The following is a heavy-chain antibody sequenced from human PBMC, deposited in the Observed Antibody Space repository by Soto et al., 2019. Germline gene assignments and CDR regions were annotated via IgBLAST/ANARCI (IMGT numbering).Heavy chain of an antibody. CDR2: MSHSGGT. J-gene: IGHJ3*02. D-gene: IGHD1-1*01. CDR3: ARVELGTATTVVDAFDI. CDR1: GGFVSSGSYY. V-gene: IGHV4-34*01. Sequence: QVQLQQWGAGLLKPSETLSLTCAVYGGFVSSGSYYWSWIRQPPGKGLEWIGEMSHSGGTHFNPSLKSRVTISVDTSKNQFSLKMISVTAADTALYYCARVELGTATTVVDAFDIWGPGTMVTVSS.